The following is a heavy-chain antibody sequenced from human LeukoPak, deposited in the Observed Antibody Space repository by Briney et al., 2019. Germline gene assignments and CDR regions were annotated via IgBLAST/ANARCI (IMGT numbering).Heavy chain of an antibody. J-gene: IGHJ4*02. CDR2: INWNGGST. V-gene: IGHV3-20*04. D-gene: IGHD3-16*01. CDR1: GFTVSSDS. Sequence: GGSLRLSCTVSGFTVSSDSMSWVRQAPGKGLEWVSGINWNGGSTGYADSVKGRFTISRDNAKNSLYLQMNSLRAEDTAVYYCAKVRWGSDNALDSWGQGTLVTGSS. CDR3: AKVRWGSDNALDS.